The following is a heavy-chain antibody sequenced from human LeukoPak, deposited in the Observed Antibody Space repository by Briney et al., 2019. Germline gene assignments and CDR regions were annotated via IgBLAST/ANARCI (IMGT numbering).Heavy chain of an antibody. CDR2: ITWNSDDI. CDR1: GFTFSNYS. J-gene: IGHJ4*02. Sequence: GGSLRLSCAASGFTFSNYSMYWVRQAPGKGLEWVSRITWNSDDIDHADSVKGRFTISRDNAKNCLYLQMTSLKIEDTALYYCTKVTDWRTGFDYWGQGTLVTVSS. D-gene: IGHD3-9*01. CDR3: TKVTDWRTGFDY. V-gene: IGHV3-9*01.